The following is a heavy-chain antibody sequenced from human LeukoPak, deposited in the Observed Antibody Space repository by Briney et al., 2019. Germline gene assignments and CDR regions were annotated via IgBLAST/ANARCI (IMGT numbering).Heavy chain of an antibody. CDR1: AYTFTGDY. J-gene: IGHJ5*02. CDR3: ARAGPVRDSFGGVIVWFDP. Sequence: ASVKVSCKASAYTFTGDYMHWVRQAPGQGLEWMGRINPNSGGTNYAQKFQGRATMTRDTFISTAYMELSRLRSDDTAVYYCARAGPVRDSFGGVIVWFDPWGQGTLVTVSS. D-gene: IGHD3-16*02. V-gene: IGHV1-2*06. CDR2: INPNSGGT.